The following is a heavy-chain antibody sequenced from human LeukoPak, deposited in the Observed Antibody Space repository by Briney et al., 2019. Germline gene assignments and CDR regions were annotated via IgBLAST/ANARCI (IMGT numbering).Heavy chain of an antibody. J-gene: IGHJ6*03. V-gene: IGHV4-34*01. CDR3: ARVYGIAAAGTRYYYYYMDV. CDR2: INHSGSN. D-gene: IGHD6-13*01. CDR1: GFTFSSYG. Sequence: GSLRLSCAASGFTFSSYGMHWVRQPPGKGLEWIGEINHSGSNNYNPSLKSRVAISVDTSKNQFSLKLSSVTAADTAVYYCARVYGIAAAGTRYYYYYMDVWGKGTTVTVSS.